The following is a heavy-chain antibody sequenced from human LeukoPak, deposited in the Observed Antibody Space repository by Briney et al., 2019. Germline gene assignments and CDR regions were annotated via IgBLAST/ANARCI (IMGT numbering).Heavy chain of an antibody. D-gene: IGHD3-22*01. CDR3: ATVSGLLLIYGMDV. V-gene: IGHV1-24*01. CDR1: GYTFTGYY. J-gene: IGHJ6*02. Sequence: ASVKVSCKASGYTFTGYYMHWVRQAPGKGLEWMGGFDPEDGETIYAQKFQGRVTMTEDTSTDTAYMELSSLRSEDTAVYYCATVSGLLLIYGMDVWGQGTTVTVSS. CDR2: FDPEDGET.